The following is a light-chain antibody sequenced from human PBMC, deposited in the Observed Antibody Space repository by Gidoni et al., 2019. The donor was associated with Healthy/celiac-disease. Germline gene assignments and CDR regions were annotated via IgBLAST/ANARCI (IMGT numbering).Light chain of an antibody. CDR2: DVS. J-gene: IGLJ1*01. CDR3: SSYTSSSTLLYV. Sequence: QSALTQPASVSWSPGQSDTISCTGTSSDVGGYNYVSWYQQHPGKAPKLMIYDVSNRPSGVANRFSGSKSGNTASLTISGLQAEDEADYYCSSYTSSSTLLYVFGTGTKVTVL. V-gene: IGLV2-14*01. CDR1: SSDVGGYNY.